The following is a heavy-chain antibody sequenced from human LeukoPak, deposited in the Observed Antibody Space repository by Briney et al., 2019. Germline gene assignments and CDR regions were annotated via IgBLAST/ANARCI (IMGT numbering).Heavy chain of an antibody. D-gene: IGHD2/OR15-2a*01. CDR1: GGSISSGSYY. J-gene: IGHJ6*03. Sequence: SQTLSLTCTVSGGSISSGSYYWSWIRQPAGKGLEWIGRIYTNGSTNYNPSLKSRVTISADTSKNQFSLNLSSVTAADTAMYDCMRDLLHLNPNYYFYMDVWGKGTTVTVSS. V-gene: IGHV4-61*02. CDR2: IYTNGST. CDR3: MRDLLHLNPNYYFYMDV.